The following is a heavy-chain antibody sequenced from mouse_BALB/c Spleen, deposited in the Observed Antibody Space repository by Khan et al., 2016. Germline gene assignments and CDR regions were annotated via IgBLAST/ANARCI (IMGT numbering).Heavy chain of an antibody. Sequence: EVKLLASGGGLVQPGGSLKLSCAASGFDFSRYWMSWVRQAPGTGLEWIGEINPDSSTINYTPSLKDKFIISRDNAKNTLYLQMSKVRSEDIALYYCARQGYYGSSAYWGQGTLVTVSA. D-gene: IGHD1-1*01. CDR3: ARQGYYGSSAY. J-gene: IGHJ3*01. CDR2: INPDSSTI. CDR1: GFDFSRYW. V-gene: IGHV4-1*02.